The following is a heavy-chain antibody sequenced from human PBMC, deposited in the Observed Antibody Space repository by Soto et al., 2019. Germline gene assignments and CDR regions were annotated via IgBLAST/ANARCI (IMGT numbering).Heavy chain of an antibody. CDR3: AKDVDSGGSLPCRYFDL. V-gene: IGHV3-23*01. D-gene: IGHD2-8*02. CDR1: GFTFSSYA. Sequence: EVQLLESGGALVQPGGSLRLSCAASGFTFSSYAMSWVRQAPGKGLEWVSAISGSGGSTYYADSVKGRFTSSRDNSKNTLDPQMNSRRAEDTAVYYCAKDVDSGGSLPCRYFDLWGRGTLVTVSS. J-gene: IGHJ2*01. CDR2: ISGSGGST.